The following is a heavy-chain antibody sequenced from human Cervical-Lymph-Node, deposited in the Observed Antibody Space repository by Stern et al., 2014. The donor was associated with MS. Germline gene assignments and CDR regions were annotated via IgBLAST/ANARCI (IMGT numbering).Heavy chain of an antibody. Sequence: VQLVESGSEVKKPGASVKVSCKASGYTFTNYGITWVRQAPGRGLEWMGWISAYNGDTNYAQNLQGRVTMPTDTSMTTAYMELRSLRSDDTAVYYCARTYVRAFDYWGQGSLVTVSS. D-gene: IGHD3-16*01. V-gene: IGHV1-18*01. J-gene: IGHJ4*02. CDR1: GYTFTNYG. CDR3: ARTYVRAFDY. CDR2: ISAYNGDT.